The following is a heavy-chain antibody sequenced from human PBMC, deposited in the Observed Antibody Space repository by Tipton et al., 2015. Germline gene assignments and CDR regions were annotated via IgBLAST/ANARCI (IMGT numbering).Heavy chain of an antibody. V-gene: IGHV4-59*01. CDR1: GGSITSYY. J-gene: IGHJ4*02. CDR2: IQYSGST. D-gene: IGHD4-23*01. CDR3: ARARGRHGGLFDS. Sequence: TLSLTCNVSGGSITSYYWSWIRQPPGKELEWIGYIQYSGSTNYNPSLKSRVTISVDTSKTQFSLKMSSVTASDTAVYYCARARGRHGGLFDSWGQGTLVTVSS.